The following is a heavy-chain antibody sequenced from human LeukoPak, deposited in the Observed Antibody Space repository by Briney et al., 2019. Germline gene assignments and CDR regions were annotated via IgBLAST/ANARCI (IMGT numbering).Heavy chain of an antibody. Sequence: SETLSLTCTVSGGSINSYYWSWIRQPPGKGLEWIGYIYTSGSTNYNPSLKSRVTISVDTSKNQFSLKLSSVTAADTAVYYCARRDSSGWRYYFDYWGQGTLVTVSS. V-gene: IGHV4-4*09. CDR1: GGSINSYY. CDR2: IYTSGST. CDR3: ARRDSSGWRYYFDY. J-gene: IGHJ4*02. D-gene: IGHD6-19*01.